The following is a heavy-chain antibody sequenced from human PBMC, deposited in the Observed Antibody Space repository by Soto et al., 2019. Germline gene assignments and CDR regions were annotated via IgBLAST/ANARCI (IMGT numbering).Heavy chain of an antibody. CDR2: IRSFDYRT. Sequence: GGSLRLSFPASRFAFIQYGMGWVRQAPGKGLEWVSSIRSFDYRTNYADSVKGRFTISRDNSKSTLSLQMNSLRAEDTAVYYCAKDVESGWYEAFDYWGPGALVTVSS. D-gene: IGHD6-19*01. V-gene: IGHV3-23*01. CDR3: AKDVESGWYEAFDY. CDR1: RFAFIQYG. J-gene: IGHJ4*02.